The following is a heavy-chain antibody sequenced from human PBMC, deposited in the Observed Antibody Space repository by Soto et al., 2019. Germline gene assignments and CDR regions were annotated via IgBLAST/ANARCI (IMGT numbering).Heavy chain of an antibody. CDR1: GFDFNKFG. D-gene: IGHD6-19*01. CDR2: ITYEGSHR. J-gene: IGHJ6*02. Sequence: QVQLVQSGGGLVQPGRSLRLSCAASGFDFNKFGLHWVRQTPGKGLEWVAFITYEGSHRDHADSVKGRFTVSRDNSKNMLYLQMVSLRPEDTAVYYCAKDVTVAGAPIYNTGLDVWGQGTTVTVTS. CDR3: AKDVTVAGAPIYNTGLDV. V-gene: IGHV3-30*18.